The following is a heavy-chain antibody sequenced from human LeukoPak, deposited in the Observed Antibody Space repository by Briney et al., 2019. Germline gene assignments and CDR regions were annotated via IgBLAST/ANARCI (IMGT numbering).Heavy chain of an antibody. CDR1: GFTFSSYE. V-gene: IGHV3-48*03. CDR2: ISSSDTTI. J-gene: IGHJ6*02. D-gene: IGHD2-8*01. CDR3: ARSRRDNDYYYYGMDD. Sequence: PGGSLRLSCAASGFTFSSYEMTSVRQAPGKGLEWVSNISSSDTTIHYADSVKGRFTISRDNARNSLYLQTNSLRAEDTAVYYCARSRRDNDYYYYGMDDWGQGTTVTVSS.